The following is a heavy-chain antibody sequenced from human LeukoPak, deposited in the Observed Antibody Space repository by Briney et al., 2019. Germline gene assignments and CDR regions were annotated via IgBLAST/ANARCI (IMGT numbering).Heavy chain of an antibody. V-gene: IGHV1-2*02. CDR3: AREILPIYCSSTSCYHNWFDP. Sequence: GASVKVSCKASGYTFTGYYMHWVRQAPGQGLEWMGWINPNSGGTNYAQKFQGRVTMTRDTSISTAYMELSRLRSDDTAVYYCAREILPIYCSSTSCYHNWFDPWGQGTLVTVSS. J-gene: IGHJ5*02. CDR2: INPNSGGT. D-gene: IGHD2-2*01. CDR1: GYTFTGYY.